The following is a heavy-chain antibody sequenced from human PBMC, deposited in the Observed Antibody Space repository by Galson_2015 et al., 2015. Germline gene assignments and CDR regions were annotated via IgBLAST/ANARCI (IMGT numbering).Heavy chain of an antibody. CDR1: GFTFSSYG. J-gene: IGHJ4*02. Sequence: SLRLSCAASGFTFSSYGMHWVRQAPGKGLEWVAVIWYDGSNKYYADSVKGRFTISRDNSKNTLYLQMNSLRAEDTAVYYCAREDPGVSPIQPSYLDYWGQGTLATVSS. V-gene: IGHV3-33*01. CDR3: AREDPGVSPIQPSYLDY. D-gene: IGHD5-18*01. CDR2: IWYDGSNK.